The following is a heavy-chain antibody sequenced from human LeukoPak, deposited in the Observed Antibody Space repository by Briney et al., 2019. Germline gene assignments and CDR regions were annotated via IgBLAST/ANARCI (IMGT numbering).Heavy chain of an antibody. Sequence: GESLKIPCKGSGYSFTSYWIGWVRQMPGKGLEWMGIIYPGDSDTRYSPSFQGQVTISADKSISTAYLQWSSLKASDTAMYYCARQLLTYDSSGYYSFHYWGQGTLVTVSS. D-gene: IGHD3-22*01. CDR1: GYSFTSYW. J-gene: IGHJ4*02. CDR2: IYPGDSDT. V-gene: IGHV5-51*01. CDR3: ARQLLTYDSSGYYSFHY.